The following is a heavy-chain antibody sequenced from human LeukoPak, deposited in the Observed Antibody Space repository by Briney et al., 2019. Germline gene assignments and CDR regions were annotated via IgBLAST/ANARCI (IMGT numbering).Heavy chain of an antibody. CDR3: AKNYYGSGSYYYYYYMDV. Sequence: GGSLRLSCAASGFTVSSNYMSWVRQAPGKGLEWVSAISGSGGSTYYADSVKGRFTISRDNSKNTLYLQMNSLRAEDTAVYYCAKNYYGSGSYYYYYYMDVWGKGTTVTISS. V-gene: IGHV3-23*01. D-gene: IGHD3-10*01. CDR1: GFTVSSNY. CDR2: ISGSGGST. J-gene: IGHJ6*03.